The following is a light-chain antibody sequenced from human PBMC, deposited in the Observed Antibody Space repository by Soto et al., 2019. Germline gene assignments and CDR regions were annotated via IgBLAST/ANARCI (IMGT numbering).Light chain of an antibody. V-gene: IGKV3-15*01. CDR1: QSISTN. CDR2: GAS. CDR3: RQYHNSHPYT. Sequence: DTVMTQSPATLSVSTGERVTLSCRASQSISTNLAWYQQRPGQAPRLLLFGASRRSTDIPARFSGSGSYTEFSLTISSLQSEDFAVYYCRQYHNSHPYTFGQGTRLEI. J-gene: IGKJ2*01.